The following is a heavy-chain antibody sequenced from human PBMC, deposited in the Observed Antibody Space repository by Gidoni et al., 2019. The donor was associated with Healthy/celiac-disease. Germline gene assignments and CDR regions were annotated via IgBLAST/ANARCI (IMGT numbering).Heavy chain of an antibody. V-gene: IGHV3-11*05. CDR3: ARDKRSDYGTYFDL. J-gene: IGHJ2*01. Sequence: QVQRVEAGGGLVTPGGCLRLSCAAPGFPFSAYYMSWIRQAPGKGLGCVSYIGSSSSYTNYADSVKGRCTISRDNAKNALYLQMNSLRAEETAVYYCARDKRSDYGTYFDLWGRGTLVTVSS. D-gene: IGHD4-17*01. CDR1: GFPFSAYY. CDR2: IGSSSSYT.